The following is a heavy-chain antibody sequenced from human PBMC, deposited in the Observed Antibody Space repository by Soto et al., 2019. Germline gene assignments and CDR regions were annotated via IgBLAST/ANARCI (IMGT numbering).Heavy chain of an antibody. Sequence: EVQLLESGGGLVQPGGSLRLSCAASGFTFSSYAMSWVRQAPGKGLEWVSAISSSGSSTYYADSVKGRFTISRDNSTNTLYQQMNSLRAEDTAVYYCATDTSTWYGGLDYYAMAVWGQGTTVTVS. J-gene: IGHJ6*02. CDR3: ATDTSTWYGGLDYYAMAV. V-gene: IGHV3-23*01. CDR1: GFTFSSYA. CDR2: ISSSGSST. D-gene: IGHD6-13*01.